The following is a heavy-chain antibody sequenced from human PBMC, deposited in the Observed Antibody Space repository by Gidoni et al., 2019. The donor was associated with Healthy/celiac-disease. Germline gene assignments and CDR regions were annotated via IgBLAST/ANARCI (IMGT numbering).Heavy chain of an antibody. J-gene: IGHJ6*02. D-gene: IGHD5-18*01. CDR1: GGSFRGYY. Sequence: QVQLQQWGAGLLKPSETLSLTCAVYGGSFRGYYWSWIRQPPGKGLEWIGEINHSGSTNYNPSLKSRVTISVDTSKNQFSLKLSSVTAADTAVYYCARERGYSYGYTFSYYYYYGMDVWGQGTTVTVSS. CDR2: INHSGST. V-gene: IGHV4-34*01. CDR3: ARERGYSYGYTFSYYYYYGMDV.